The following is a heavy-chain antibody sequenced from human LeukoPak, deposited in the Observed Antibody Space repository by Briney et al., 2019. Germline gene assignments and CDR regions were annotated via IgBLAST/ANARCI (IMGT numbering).Heavy chain of an antibody. J-gene: IGHJ6*03. Sequence: SETLSLTCTVSGGSISNKYWSWIRQPPGKGLEWIGYIYYSGNTNYNPSLKSRVTILVDTSKNQVSLKLSSVTAADTAVYFCARDWGVGGRPGYMDVWGKGTTVTVSS. V-gene: IGHV4-59*01. CDR3: ARDWGVGGRPGYMDV. CDR1: GGSISNKY. D-gene: IGHD6-6*01. CDR2: IYYSGNT.